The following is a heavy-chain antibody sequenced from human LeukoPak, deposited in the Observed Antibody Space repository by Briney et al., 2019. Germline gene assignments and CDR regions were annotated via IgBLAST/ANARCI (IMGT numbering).Heavy chain of an antibody. Sequence: GGSLRLSCAASGFTVSSNYMSWVGQAPGKGLEWVSVIYSGGSTYYADSVKGRFTISRDNCKNTLYLQMNSLTAEETAVYHGPEVIMVYDDAFDICGQGTKVTVSS. CDR3: PEVIMVYDDAFDI. D-gene: IGHD3-10*01. J-gene: IGHJ3*02. V-gene: IGHV3-66*01. CDR2: IYSGGST. CDR1: GFTVSSNY.